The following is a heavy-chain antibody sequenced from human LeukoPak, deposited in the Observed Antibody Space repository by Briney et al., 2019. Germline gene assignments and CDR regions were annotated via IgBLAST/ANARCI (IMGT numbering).Heavy chain of an antibody. J-gene: IGHJ4*02. CDR1: GFTFSSYA. CDR2: ITNSGAST. V-gene: IGHV3-23*01. CDR3: AKPTYYDIMTGLQ. D-gene: IGHD3-9*01. Sequence: GGSLRLSCAASGFTFSSYAMSWVRQAPGKGLEWVSAITNSGASTYYADSVKGRFTISRDNSKNTLYLQMNSLRAEDTAVYYCAKPTYYDIMTGLQWGQGTLVTVSS.